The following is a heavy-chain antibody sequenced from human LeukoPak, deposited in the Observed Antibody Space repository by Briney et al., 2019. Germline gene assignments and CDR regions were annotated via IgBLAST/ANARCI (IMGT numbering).Heavy chain of an antibody. D-gene: IGHD2-15*01. J-gene: IGHJ4*02. CDR3: ARDQVVEAGYDY. CDR1: AYTFTGYF. Sequence: ASVKVSCKASAYTFTGYFLHWVRQAPGQGLEWMGWINPNSGGTNYAQKFQGRVTMTRGTSISTAYMELSRLRSDDTAVYYCARDQVVEAGYDYWGQGTLVTVSS. V-gene: IGHV1-2*02. CDR2: INPNSGGT.